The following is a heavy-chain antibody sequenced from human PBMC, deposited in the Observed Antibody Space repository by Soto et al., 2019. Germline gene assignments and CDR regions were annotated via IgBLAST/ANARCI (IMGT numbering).Heavy chain of an antibody. CDR1: GDSVTSHYLT. Sequence: TLSLTCSFSGDSVTSHYLTWIRKPPGKALEWLALIFWDDDKRYSPFLRNRLTITKVTSEDQVVLTLTNVDPVDTATYYCAHESAVGNYFDYWGLGTLVTVSS. J-gene: IGHJ4*02. CDR2: IFWDDDK. D-gene: IGHD6-13*01. CDR3: AHESAVGNYFDY. V-gene: IGHV2-5*08.